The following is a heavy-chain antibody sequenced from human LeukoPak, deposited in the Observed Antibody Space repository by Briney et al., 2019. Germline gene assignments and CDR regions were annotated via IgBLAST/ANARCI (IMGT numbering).Heavy chain of an antibody. D-gene: IGHD1-26*01. CDR1: GGSFSGYY. J-gene: IGHJ4*02. V-gene: IGHV4-34*01. Sequence: PSETLSLTCAVYGGSFSGYYWSWIRQPPGKGLEWIGEINHSGSTNYNPSLKSRVTISVDTSKNQFSLKLSSVTAADTAVYYCARGILPYRRDRYYFDYWGQGTLVTVSS. CDR2: INHSGST. CDR3: ARGILPYRRDRYYFDY.